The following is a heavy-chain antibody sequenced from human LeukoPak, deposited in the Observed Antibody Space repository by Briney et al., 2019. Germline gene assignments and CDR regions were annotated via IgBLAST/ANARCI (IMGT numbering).Heavy chain of an antibody. V-gene: IGHV3-21*01. CDR3: ARALSAPLVLWFRESDGDYYGMDV. J-gene: IGHJ6*02. CDR2: ISSSSSYI. D-gene: IGHD3-10*01. Sequence: GGSLRLSCAASVFTYSSYSMNWVRQAPGKGLEWVSSISSSSSYIYYADSVKGRFTISRDNAKNSLYLQMNSLRAEDTAVYYCARALSAPLVLWFRESDGDYYGMDVWGQGTTVTVSS. CDR1: VFTYSSYS.